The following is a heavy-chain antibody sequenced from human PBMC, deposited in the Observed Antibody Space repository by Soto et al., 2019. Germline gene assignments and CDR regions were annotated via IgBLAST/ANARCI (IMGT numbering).Heavy chain of an antibody. CDR1: GYTFRNYY. CDR2: INPSGGAT. Sequence: ASVKVSCKASGYTFRNYYIHWVRQAPGQGLEWMGLINPSGGATSYSQRFQGRVTITKDSSTSTVYMELSSLGSEDTAVYYCGKAFDRSGIYCGQGTILTVYS. D-gene: IGHD3-22*01. J-gene: IGHJ4*02. V-gene: IGHV1-46*01. CDR3: GKAFDRSGIY.